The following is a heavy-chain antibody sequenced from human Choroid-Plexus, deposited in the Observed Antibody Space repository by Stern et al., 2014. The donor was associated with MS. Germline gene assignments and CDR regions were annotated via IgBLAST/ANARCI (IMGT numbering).Heavy chain of an antibody. Sequence: VQLVESGAEVKKPGASVKVSCKTSGYIFTGYYIHWVRQAPGQGLEWMAWINPNTGGTTYAQKCQGRVTMSRDTSSSTAYVELSSLTSDDTAVYYCARDQRGITIFGVVTDYYYLGMDVWGQGTTVTVSS. CDR3: ARDQRGITIFGVVTDYYYLGMDV. CDR2: INPNTGGT. J-gene: IGHJ6*02. V-gene: IGHV1-2*02. CDR1: GYIFTGYY. D-gene: IGHD3-3*01.